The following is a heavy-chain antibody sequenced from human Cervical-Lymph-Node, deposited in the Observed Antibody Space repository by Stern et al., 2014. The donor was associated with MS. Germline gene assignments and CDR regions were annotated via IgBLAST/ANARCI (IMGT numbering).Heavy chain of an antibody. V-gene: IGHV3-33*03. Sequence: VQLVESGGGVVQPGRSLRLSCAASGFTFSSYGMHWVRQAPGKGLAWVAVIWYDGSNKYYADSVKGRFTISRDNSTNTLYLQLNSRRAEDTAVYYCASPPPAYDSSGYGGFDYWGQGTLVTVSS. J-gene: IGHJ4*02. CDR2: IWYDGSNK. CDR1: GFTFSSYG. CDR3: ASPPPAYDSSGYGGFDY. D-gene: IGHD3-22*01.